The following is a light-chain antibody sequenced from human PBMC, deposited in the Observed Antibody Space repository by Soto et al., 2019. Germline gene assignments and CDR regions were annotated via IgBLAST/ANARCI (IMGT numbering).Light chain of an antibody. CDR3: CSYAVSYVV. CDR2: DVS. CDR1: SSDVGGYNY. V-gene: IGLV2-11*01. J-gene: IGLJ2*01. Sequence: QSALTQPRSVSGSPGQSVTISCTGTSSDVGGYNYVSWYQQHPGKAPKLMIYDVSKRPSGVPDRFSGSKSGNTSALPISRLQAEDEADYYCCSYAVSYVVFGGGTQLNVL.